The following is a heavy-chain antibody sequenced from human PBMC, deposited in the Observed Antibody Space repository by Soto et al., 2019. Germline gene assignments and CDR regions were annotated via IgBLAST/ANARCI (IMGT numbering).Heavy chain of an antibody. CDR2: VYYSGTT. J-gene: IGHJ1*01. V-gene: IGHV4-61*08. CDR1: GGSIDSVDYY. CDR3: ARDVIRPPNYFHX. Sequence: SETLSLTCTVSGGSIDSVDYYWSWIRQPPGKGLELIGYVYYSGTTNYNPFLKSRVTLSLDKSKNQFSLTMNSVTAADTAVYYCARDVIRPPNYFHXWGQGTLVTVSX. D-gene: IGHD3-3*02.